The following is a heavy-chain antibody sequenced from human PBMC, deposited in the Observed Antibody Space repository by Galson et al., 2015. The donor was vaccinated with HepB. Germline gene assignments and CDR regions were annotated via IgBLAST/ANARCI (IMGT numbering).Heavy chain of an antibody. Sequence: SLTCTVSGGSISSGDYYWSWIRQPPGKGLEWIGYIYYSGSTYYNPSLKSRVTISVDTSKNQFSLKLSSVTAADTAVYYCARATSFGGMDVWGQGTTVTVSS. CDR3: ARATSFGGMDV. CDR1: GGSISSGDYY. J-gene: IGHJ6*02. D-gene: IGHD3-10*01. CDR2: IYYSGST. V-gene: IGHV4-30-4*01.